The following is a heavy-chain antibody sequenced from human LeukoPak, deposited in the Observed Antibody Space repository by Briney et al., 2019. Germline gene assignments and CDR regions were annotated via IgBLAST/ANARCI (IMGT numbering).Heavy chain of an antibody. J-gene: IGHJ4*02. D-gene: IGHD3-9*01. CDR1: GGSFSGYY. CDR3: ARADYDILTGWSVVGDY. CDR2: INHSGST. Sequence: SETLSLTCAVYGGSFSGYYWSWIRQPPGKGLEWIGEINHSGSTNYNPSLKSRVTISVDTSKNQFSLKLSSVTAADTAVYYCARADYDILTGWSVVGDYWGQGTLVTVSS. V-gene: IGHV4-34*01.